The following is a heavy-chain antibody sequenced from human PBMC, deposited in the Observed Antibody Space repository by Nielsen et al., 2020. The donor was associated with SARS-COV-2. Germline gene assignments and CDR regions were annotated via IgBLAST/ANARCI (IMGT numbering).Heavy chain of an antibody. Sequence: SETLSLTCTVSGGSIGSYYWSWIRQPPGKGLEWIGYIYYTGTTKYNPSLKSRVTISVDTSKNQFSLKLSSVTAADTAVYYCARSTGTTEIDYWGQGTLVTVSS. D-gene: IGHD1-1*01. V-gene: IGHV4-59*08. CDR2: IYYTGTT. CDR1: GGSIGSYY. CDR3: ARSTGTTEIDY. J-gene: IGHJ4*02.